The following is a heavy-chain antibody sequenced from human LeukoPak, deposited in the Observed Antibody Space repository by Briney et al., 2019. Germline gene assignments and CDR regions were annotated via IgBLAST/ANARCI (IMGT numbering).Heavy chain of an antibody. CDR1: GFSFSNYA. Sequence: GGSLRLSCAASGFSFSNYAMSWVRQAPGKGLEWVSGISGSGGNTYYADSVKGRFTISRDNSKNTLYLQMSSLIAEDTAVYYCAKDRDITMVRGVTFDWGQGTLVTVSS. CDR2: ISGSGGNT. J-gene: IGHJ4*02. V-gene: IGHV3-23*01. D-gene: IGHD3-10*01. CDR3: AKDRDITMVRGVTFD.